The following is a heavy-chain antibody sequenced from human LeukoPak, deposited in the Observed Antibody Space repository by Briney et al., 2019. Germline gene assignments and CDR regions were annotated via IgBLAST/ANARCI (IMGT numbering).Heavy chain of an antibody. V-gene: IGHV3-30-3*01. Sequence: RGSLRLSCAASGFTFSSYAMHWVRQAPGKGLEWVAVISYDGSNKYYADSVKGRFTISRDNSKNTLYLQMNSLRAGDTAVYYCARDSNLDYWGQGTLVTVSS. J-gene: IGHJ4*02. CDR2: ISYDGSNK. CDR1: GFTFSSYA. CDR3: ARDSNLDY. D-gene: IGHD4-11*01.